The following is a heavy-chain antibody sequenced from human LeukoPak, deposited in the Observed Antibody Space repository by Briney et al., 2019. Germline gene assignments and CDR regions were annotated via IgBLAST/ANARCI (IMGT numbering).Heavy chain of an antibody. CDR3: ARRLGREFFLLSWFDP. J-gene: IGHJ5*02. V-gene: IGHV4-34*01. Sequence: KPSETLSLTCAVYGGSFSGYYWSWIRQPPGKGLEWIGEINHSGSTNYNPSLKSRVTISVDTSKNQFSLKLSSVTAADTAVYYCARRLGREFFLLSWFDPWGQGTLVTVSS. CDR2: INHSGST. CDR1: GGSFSGYY. D-gene: IGHD3-10*01.